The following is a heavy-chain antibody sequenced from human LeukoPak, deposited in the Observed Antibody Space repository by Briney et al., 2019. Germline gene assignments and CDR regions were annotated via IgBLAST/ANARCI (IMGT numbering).Heavy chain of an antibody. V-gene: IGHV3-30*02. CDR1: GFIFSTHG. J-gene: IGHJ4*02. D-gene: IGHD3-10*01. CDR2: IRYDGSNT. CDR3: ARMSFTMVRGLITHFDF. Sequence: TGGSLRLSCTASGFIFSTHGMHWVRQAPGKGLEWVALIRYDGSNTYYADSVKGRFTISRDNSKNTVYLQLNTLRPEDTGLYYCARMSFTMVRGLITHFDFWGQGTLVRVSA.